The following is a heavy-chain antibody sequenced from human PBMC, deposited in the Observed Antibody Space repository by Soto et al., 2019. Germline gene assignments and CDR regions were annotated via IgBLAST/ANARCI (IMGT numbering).Heavy chain of an antibody. CDR3: AKDLGGVTSGWELVDF. D-gene: IGHD6-19*01. CDR1: GVAFSFYS. CDR2: ISGNGATT. V-gene: IGHV3-23*01. Sequence: EVALLESGGGLVQPGGSLRLSCEVSGVAFSFYSMSWVRQAPGKGLECVASISGNGATTYYAASGKGRFTFSRDNSKNTVHLQMNSLRGEDTAVSYCAKDLGGVTSGWELVDFWGQGTMVTVSS. J-gene: IGHJ4*02.